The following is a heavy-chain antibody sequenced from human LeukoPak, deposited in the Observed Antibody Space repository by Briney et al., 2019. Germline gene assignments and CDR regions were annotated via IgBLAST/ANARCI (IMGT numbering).Heavy chain of an antibody. Sequence: GGSLRLSCETAGFTSSSYVMHWVRRTPGKGLVWVSRISHDGIISYADSVKGRFTISRDNAKSTLILQMNSLRVEDTAVYYCARDWVYKIDYWGRGTLVTVSS. CDR1: GFTSSSYV. D-gene: IGHD5-24*01. CDR2: ISHDGII. V-gene: IGHV3-74*01. J-gene: IGHJ4*02. CDR3: ARDWVYKIDY.